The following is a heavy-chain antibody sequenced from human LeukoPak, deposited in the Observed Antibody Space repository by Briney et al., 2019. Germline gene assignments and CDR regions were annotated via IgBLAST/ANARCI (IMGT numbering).Heavy chain of an antibody. CDR3: ARTLVGATPFDY. V-gene: IGHV1-2*02. D-gene: IGHD1-26*01. CDR1: GYTFTGYY. J-gene: IGHJ4*02. CDR2: INPNSGGT. Sequence: ASVKVSCKASGYTFTGYYMHWVRQAPGQGLEWMGWINPNSGGTNYAQKFQGRATMTRDTSISTAYMELSRLRSDDTAVYYCARTLVGATPFDYWGQGTLVTVSS.